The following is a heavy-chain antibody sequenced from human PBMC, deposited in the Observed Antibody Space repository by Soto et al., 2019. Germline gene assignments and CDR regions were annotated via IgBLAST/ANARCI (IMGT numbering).Heavy chain of an antibody. CDR1: GYTFTRHD. Sequence: ASVKVSCKASGYTFTRHDINWVRQATGQGLEWMGWMNPNSGNTGYGEKFQGRVSMTRDTAIGTAYMELSSLRSEDTAVYYCARGRYYDFWSMDVWGQGTTVTV. V-gene: IGHV1-8*01. CDR3: ARGRYYDFWSMDV. J-gene: IGHJ6*02. D-gene: IGHD3-3*01. CDR2: MNPNSGNT.